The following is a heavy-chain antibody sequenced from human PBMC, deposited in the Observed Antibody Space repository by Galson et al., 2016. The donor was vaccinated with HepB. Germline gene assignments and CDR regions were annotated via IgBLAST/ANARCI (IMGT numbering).Heavy chain of an antibody. CDR2: IHRSGTT. CDR1: GGSINTEDW. Sequence: ETLSLTCAVSGGSINTEDWWNWVRQPPGKGLEWIGDIHRSGTTNYNPSLKSRVTIPVDKSKNQFSLNLSSVPAADTAVYYCARDPVPVTGRNFDSWGQGTLVTVSS. V-gene: IGHV4-4*02. J-gene: IGHJ4*02. CDR3: ARDPVPVTGRNFDS. D-gene: IGHD6-19*01.